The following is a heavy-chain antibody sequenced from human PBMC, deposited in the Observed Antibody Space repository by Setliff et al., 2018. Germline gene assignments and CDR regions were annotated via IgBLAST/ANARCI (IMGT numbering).Heavy chain of an antibody. CDR2: INPSSGRT. V-gene: IGHV1-46*01. CDR1: GYTFTSHY. J-gene: IGHJ3*02. Sequence: ASVKVSCKASGYTFTSHYMHWVRQAPGLGLEWMGTINPSSGRTSYAQKFQGRVTMTRDTSTSTVYMDMSSLSSVTAADTAVYYCARAREGGYDSSGYYYGMDAFDIWGQGTMVTVSS. CDR3: ARAREGGYDSSGYYYGMDAFDI. D-gene: IGHD3-22*01.